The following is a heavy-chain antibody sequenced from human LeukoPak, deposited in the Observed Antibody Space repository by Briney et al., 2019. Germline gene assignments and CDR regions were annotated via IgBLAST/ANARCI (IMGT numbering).Heavy chain of an antibody. J-gene: IGHJ4*02. CDR3: AKCIAAAGPTDGDY. D-gene: IGHD6-13*01. V-gene: IGHV3-23*01. CDR2: ISGSGGST. CDR1: GFTFSSYA. Sequence: GGSLRLSCAASGFTFSSYAMSWVREAPGKGLEWVSAISGSGGSTYYADSVKGRFTISRDNSKNTLYLQMNSLRAEDTAVYYCAKCIAAAGPTDGDYWGQGTLVTVSS.